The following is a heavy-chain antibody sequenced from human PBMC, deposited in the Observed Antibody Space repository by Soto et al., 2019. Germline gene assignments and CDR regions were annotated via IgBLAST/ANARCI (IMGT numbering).Heavy chain of an antibody. CDR2: LSRSGNTI. D-gene: IGHD6-19*01. CDR3: GRSRGWYEADDFDM. Sequence: GGSLRLSCAASEFTFGDYEMSWIRQAAGKGPGWVSFLSRSGNTIYYADSVTGRFSISRDNAENSLSPQMESLTVEDTATYFCGRSRGWYEADDFDMWGQRTMV. V-gene: IGHV3-11*01. CDR1: EFTFGDYE. J-gene: IGHJ3*02.